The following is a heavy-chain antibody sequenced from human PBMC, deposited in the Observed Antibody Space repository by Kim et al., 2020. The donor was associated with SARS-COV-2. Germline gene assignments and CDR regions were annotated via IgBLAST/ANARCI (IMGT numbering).Heavy chain of an antibody. Sequence: SETLSLTCAVYGGSFSGYYWSWIHQPPGKGLEWIGEINHSGSTNYNPSLKSRVTISVDTSKNQFSLKLSSVTAADTAVYYCARGLMQQLGRIRFNWFDPWGQGTLVTVSS. CDR1: GGSFSGYY. CDR3: ARGLMQQLGRIRFNWFDP. CDR2: INHSGST. J-gene: IGHJ5*02. D-gene: IGHD6-13*01. V-gene: IGHV4-34*01.